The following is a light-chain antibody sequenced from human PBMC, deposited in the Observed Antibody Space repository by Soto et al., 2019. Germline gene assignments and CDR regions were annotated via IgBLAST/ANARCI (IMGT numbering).Light chain of an antibody. CDR3: QQYNDWPPYT. CDR2: GAS. CDR1: QSIGSN. Sequence: EVLMTQSQGTLSVSPGERVTVSCRASQSIGSNLAWYQQKPGQAPRLLIYGASTRVSGVPDRFSGGRSGTEFTLTISSLQSEDSAVYFCQQYNDWPPYTFGQGTKLEIK. V-gene: IGKV3-15*01. J-gene: IGKJ2*01.